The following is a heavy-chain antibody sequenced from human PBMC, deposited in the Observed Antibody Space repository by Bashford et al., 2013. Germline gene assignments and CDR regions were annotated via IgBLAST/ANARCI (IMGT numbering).Heavy chain of an antibody. D-gene: IGHD6-19*01. J-gene: IGHJ4*02. CDR3: ARGYGSGWYPRGNFDY. CDR2: IRVSAGST. Sequence: VRQAPGKGLEWVSAIRVSAGSTYYADSVKGRFTISRDNSWNTVSLQMNNLRAEDTALYYCARGYGSGWYPRGNFDYVGPGNPGHRLL. V-gene: IGHV3-23*01.